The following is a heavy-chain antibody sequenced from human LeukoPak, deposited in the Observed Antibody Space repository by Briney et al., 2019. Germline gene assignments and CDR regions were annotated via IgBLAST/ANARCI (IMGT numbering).Heavy chain of an antibody. V-gene: IGHV1-69*05. Sequence: SVKVSCKASGGTFSSYAISWVRQAPGQGLEWMGRIIPIFGTANYAQKFQGRVTITTDESTSTAYLELSSLRSEDTAVYYCATDLVRGVITWFDPWGQGTLVTVSS. J-gene: IGHJ5*02. CDR1: GGTFSSYA. D-gene: IGHD3-10*01. CDR2: IIPIFGTA. CDR3: ATDLVRGVITWFDP.